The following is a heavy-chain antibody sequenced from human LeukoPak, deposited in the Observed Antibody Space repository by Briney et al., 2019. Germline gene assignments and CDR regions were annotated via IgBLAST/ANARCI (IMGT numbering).Heavy chain of an antibody. CDR2: ISSSGSML. Sequence: KPGGSLRLSCTVSGFTFTDYYMSWVRQAPGKGLEWVSYISSSGSMLHYADSVEGRFTISRDNAKNSLYLQMSSLRVEDTAVYYCARDRLSFSAVLLFDYWGQGTLVTVSS. V-gene: IGHV3-11*04. J-gene: IGHJ4*02. CDR3: ARDRLSFSAVLLFDY. CDR1: GFTFTDYY. D-gene: IGHD6-13*01.